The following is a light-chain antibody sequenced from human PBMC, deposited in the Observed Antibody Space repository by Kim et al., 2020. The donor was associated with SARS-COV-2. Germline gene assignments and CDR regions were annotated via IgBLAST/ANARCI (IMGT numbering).Light chain of an antibody. CDR1: QGVSSN. V-gene: IGKV3-15*01. CDR3: QQYNNWPVT. Sequence: SVSPGERAPLSCRASQGVSSNLAWYQQKPGQAPRLLIYGASTRATGIPARFSGSGSGTEFTLTISSLQSEDFAVYYCQQYNNWPVTFGQGTKLEI. CDR2: GAS. J-gene: IGKJ2*01.